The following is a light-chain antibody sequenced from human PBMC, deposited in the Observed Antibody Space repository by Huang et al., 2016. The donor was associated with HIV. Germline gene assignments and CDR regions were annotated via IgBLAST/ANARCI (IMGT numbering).Light chain of an antibody. Sequence: DIQMTQSPSSLSASVGDRVTITCRASQNINRYLNWYQQKPGKAHKLLIFTASSLQSGVPSRFSCSGSGTDFTLTISSLQPEDFATYYCQQSYSTPPYTFGQGTKLEIK. CDR1: QNINRY. V-gene: IGKV1-39*01. CDR3: QQSYSTPPYT. CDR2: TAS. J-gene: IGKJ2*01.